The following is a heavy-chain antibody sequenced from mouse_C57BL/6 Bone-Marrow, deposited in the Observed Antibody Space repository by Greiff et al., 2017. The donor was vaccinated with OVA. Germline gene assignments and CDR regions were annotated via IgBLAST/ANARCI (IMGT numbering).Heavy chain of an antibody. Sequence: QVHVKQPGAELVKPGASVKVSCKASGYTFTSYWMHWVKQRPGQGLEWIGRIHPSDSDTNYNQKFKGTATLTVDKSSSTAYMQLSSLTSEESAVYYCAIRLGTTVVGKNYFDYWGKGTTLTVSS. D-gene: IGHD1-1*01. J-gene: IGHJ2*01. CDR3: AIRLGTTVVGKNYFDY. V-gene: IGHV1-74*01. CDR1: GYTFTSYW. CDR2: IHPSDSDT.